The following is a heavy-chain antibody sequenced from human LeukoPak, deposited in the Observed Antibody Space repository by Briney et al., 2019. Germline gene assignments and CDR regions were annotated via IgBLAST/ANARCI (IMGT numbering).Heavy chain of an antibody. CDR3: VRVAPFGAFDI. J-gene: IGHJ3*02. CDR1: GYTFTTYG. CDR2: SNAGNGDT. D-gene: IGHD2/OR15-2a*01. Sequence: GSVRVSCKASGYTFTTYGMHWVRQAPGQRLEWMGGSNAGNGDTKYAQEVQGRVTITRDTSASTAYMEMSSLRAEDTAVYYCVRVAPFGAFDIWGQGTMVTVSS. V-gene: IGHV1-3*02.